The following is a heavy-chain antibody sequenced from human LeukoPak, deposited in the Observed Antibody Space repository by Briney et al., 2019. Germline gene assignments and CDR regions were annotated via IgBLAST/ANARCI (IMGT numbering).Heavy chain of an antibody. CDR3: ARERITMVRGVPYYYGMDV. CDR1: GGSISSSNW. J-gene: IGHJ6*02. D-gene: IGHD3-10*01. CDR2: IYHSGST. V-gene: IGHV4-4*02. Sequence: SGTLSLTCAVSGGSISSSNWWSWVRQPPGKGLEWIGEIYHSGSTNYNPSLKSRVTISVDKSKNQFSLKLSSVTAADTAVYYCARERITMVRGVPYYYGMDVWGQGTTVTVSS.